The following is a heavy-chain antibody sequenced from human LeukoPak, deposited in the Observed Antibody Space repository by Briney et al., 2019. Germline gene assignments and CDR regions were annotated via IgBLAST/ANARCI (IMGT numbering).Heavy chain of an antibody. V-gene: IGHV3-21*01. Sequence: PGGSLRLSCAASGFTFNNYNMNWVRQAPGKALEWVSSITSSGTYIFYADSVKGRFTISRDNAKNSLYLQMNSLRAEDTAVYYCARAEIIRGYSYSCVEYWGQGTLVTVSS. J-gene: IGHJ4*02. D-gene: IGHD5-18*01. CDR2: ITSSGTYI. CDR1: GFTFNNYN. CDR3: ARAEIIRGYSYSCVEY.